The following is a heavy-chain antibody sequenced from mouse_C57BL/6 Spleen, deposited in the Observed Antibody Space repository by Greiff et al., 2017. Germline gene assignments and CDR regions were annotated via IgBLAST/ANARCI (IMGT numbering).Heavy chain of an antibody. J-gene: IGHJ3*01. CDR2: FYPGSGSI. Sequence: QVQLKESGAELVQPGASVKLSCTASGYTFTEYTIHWVKQRSGQGLEWIGWFYPGSGSIKYNEKFKDKATLTADKSSSTVYLELSRLTSEDSAVYFCARHEDYGSPSWFAYWGQGTLVTVSA. V-gene: IGHV1-62-2*01. CDR1: GYTFTEYT. CDR3: ARHEDYGSPSWFAY. D-gene: IGHD1-1*01.